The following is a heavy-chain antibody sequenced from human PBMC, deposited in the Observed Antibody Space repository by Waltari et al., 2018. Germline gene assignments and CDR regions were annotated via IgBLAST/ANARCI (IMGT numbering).Heavy chain of an antibody. CDR3: ARGRLVGATTYYYYDDGMDV. CDR1: GGSFSGYY. J-gene: IGHJ6*02. CDR2: IHHSGST. Sequence: QVQLQQWGAGLLKPSETLSLTCAVYGGSFSGYYWSWIRQPPGKGLEWIGEIHHSGSTNYNPSLKSRVNRSVDTSQDQVALKVSSVTAADKAGYYWARGRLVGATTYYYYDDGMDVRGQGTTVTVSS. D-gene: IGHD1-26*01. V-gene: IGHV4-34*01.